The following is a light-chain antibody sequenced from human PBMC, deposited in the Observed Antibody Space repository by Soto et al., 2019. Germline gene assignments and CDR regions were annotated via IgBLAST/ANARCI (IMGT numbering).Light chain of an antibody. J-gene: IGKJ2*01. V-gene: IGKV3-20*01. CDR3: QQYGRSPMST. CDR1: QSVSSTY. Sequence: EIVLTQSPGTLSLSPGERATLSCRASQSVSSTYLAWYQQKPGQAPRLLIYSASSRATGIPDRFSGSGSGTDFTLTISRLEPEDFAVYYCQQYGRSPMSTFGQGTKLEIK. CDR2: SAS.